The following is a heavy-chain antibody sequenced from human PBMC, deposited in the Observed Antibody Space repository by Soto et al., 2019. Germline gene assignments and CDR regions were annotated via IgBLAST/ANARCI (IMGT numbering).Heavy chain of an antibody. J-gene: IGHJ4*02. Sequence: PGESLKISCRGAGYDFNTNWFGWVRQLPGRGLEGVGIMYPGDSDTRYNPSLQGHVTLSVDVTVSTAFLQWRSLETSDTGMYFCARLPRDCNKTSRYYADHWGQGTQVTVSS. V-gene: IGHV5-51*01. CDR1: GYDFNTNW. CDR3: ARLPRDCNKTSRYYADH. D-gene: IGHD3-3*01. CDR2: MYPGDSDT.